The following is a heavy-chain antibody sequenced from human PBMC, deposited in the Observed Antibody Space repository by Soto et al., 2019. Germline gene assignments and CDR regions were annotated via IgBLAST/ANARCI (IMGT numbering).Heavy chain of an antibody. J-gene: IGHJ6*02. CDR1: GFTFSSYA. CDR2: ISGSGGST. V-gene: IGHV3-23*01. Sequence: GGSLRLSCAASGFTFSSYAMSWVRQAPGKGLEWVSAISGSGGSTYYADSVKGRFTISGDNSKNTLYLQMNSLRAEDTALYYCPKSVLATFVDYSYSGMDVWGQGTTVTVSS. D-gene: IGHD5-12*01. CDR3: PKSVLATFVDYSYSGMDV.